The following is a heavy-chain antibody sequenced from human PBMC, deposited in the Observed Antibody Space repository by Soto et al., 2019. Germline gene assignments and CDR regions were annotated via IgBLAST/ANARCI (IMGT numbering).Heavy chain of an antibody. CDR3: ARGRMGVILHYMDV. CDR2: ISSSSSYT. V-gene: IGHV3-11*03. J-gene: IGHJ6*03. CDR1: GFTFSDYY. Sequence: PGGSLRLSCAASGFTFSDYYMSWIRQAPGKGLEWVSYISSSSSYTNYADSVKGRFTISRDNAKNSLYLQMNSLRAEDTAVYYCARGRMGVILHYMDVWGKGTTVTVSS. D-gene: IGHD3-10*01.